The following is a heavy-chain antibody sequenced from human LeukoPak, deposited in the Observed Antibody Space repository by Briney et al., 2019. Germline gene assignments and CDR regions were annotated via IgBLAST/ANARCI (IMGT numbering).Heavy chain of an antibody. V-gene: IGHV1-2*06. J-gene: IGHJ4*02. CDR2: INPNSGGT. Sequence: ASVKVSCKASGYTFIGYYIHWVRQAPGQGLELMGRINPNSGGTNYAQKFQGRVTMTRDTSISTAYMELSRLRSDDTAVYYCARVRGIHYYFDYWGQGTPVTVSS. CDR3: ARVRGIHYYFDY. CDR1: GYTFIGYY.